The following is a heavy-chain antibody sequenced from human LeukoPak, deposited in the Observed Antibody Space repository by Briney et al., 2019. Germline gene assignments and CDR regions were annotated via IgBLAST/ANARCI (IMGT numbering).Heavy chain of an antibody. J-gene: IGHJ4*02. CDR2: IYYSGST. Sequence: SETLSLTCTVPGGSISSYYWSWIRQPPGKGLEWIGYIYYSGSTNYNPSLKSRVTISVDTSKNQFSLKLSSVTAADTAVYYCARGNTWLVDYWGQGTLVTVSS. CDR3: ARGNTWLVDY. CDR1: GGSISSYY. V-gene: IGHV4-59*01. D-gene: IGHD3-9*01.